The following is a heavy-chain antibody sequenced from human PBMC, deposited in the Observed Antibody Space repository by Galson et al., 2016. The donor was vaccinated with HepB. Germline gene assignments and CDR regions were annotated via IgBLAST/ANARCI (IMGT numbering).Heavy chain of an antibody. V-gene: IGHV3-74*01. D-gene: IGHD2-21*02. J-gene: IGHJ6*02. CDR3: VRDHIGDWFTDV. CDR2: INPDGSGT. Sequence: SLRLSCAASGFPFSTYWMHWVRQAPGQGPVWVSRINPDGSGTSYADSVQGRFTISRDNSKNMLYMQMNNLRAEDTALYYCVRDHIGDWFTDVWGQGTTVAVSS. CDR1: GFPFSTYW.